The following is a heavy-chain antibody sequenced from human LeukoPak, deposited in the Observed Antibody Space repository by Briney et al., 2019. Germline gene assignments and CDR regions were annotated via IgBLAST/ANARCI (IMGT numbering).Heavy chain of an antibody. CDR1: GCSISSSSYY. CDR2: IYYSGST. D-gene: IGHD4-17*01. Sequence: PSETLSLTCTVSGCSISSSSYYWGWIRQPPGKGLEWIGNIYYSGSTYYNPSLNSRVTISVDTSKNQFSLKLSSVTAADTAVYYCARLVTEYGDYATYYYYYMDVWGKGTTVTISS. V-gene: IGHV4-39*01. J-gene: IGHJ6*03. CDR3: ARLVTEYGDYATYYYYYMDV.